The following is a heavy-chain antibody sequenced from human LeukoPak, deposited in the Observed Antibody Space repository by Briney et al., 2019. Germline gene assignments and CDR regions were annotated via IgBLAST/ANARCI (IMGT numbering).Heavy chain of an antibody. CDR1: GFTFSAYG. CDR2: IWYDGGNK. J-gene: IGHJ4*02. D-gene: IGHD2-2*01. Sequence: PGGSLRLSCAASGFTFSAYGMHWVRQAPGEGLEWVAIIWYDGGNKYYADSVKGRFTISREDSKNTLHLQMNKLRAEDAAVYYCAKVRVTYCVTTTCYGDFDFWGQGTLVTVAS. CDR3: AKVRVTYCVTTTCYGDFDF. V-gene: IGHV3-33*06.